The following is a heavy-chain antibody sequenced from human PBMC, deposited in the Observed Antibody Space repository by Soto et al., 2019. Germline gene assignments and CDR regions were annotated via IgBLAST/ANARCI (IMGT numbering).Heavy chain of an antibody. D-gene: IGHD3-10*01. CDR1: GGSIGSDDYY. V-gene: IGHV4-31*03. Sequence: SETLSLTCTVSGGSIGSDDYYWSWIRQHPGKGLEWIGYIYYSGSTHYNPSLKGRGTISVDTSNNQFSLKLTSVTAADTAVYYCARYGSGSHYHFDYWGQGTLVTVSS. CDR2: IYYSGST. J-gene: IGHJ4*02. CDR3: ARYGSGSHYHFDY.